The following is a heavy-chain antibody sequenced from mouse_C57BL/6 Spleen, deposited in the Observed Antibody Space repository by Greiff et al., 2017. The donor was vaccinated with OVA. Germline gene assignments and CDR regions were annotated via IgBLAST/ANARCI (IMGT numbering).Heavy chain of an antibody. V-gene: IGHV1-15*01. Sequence: QVQLQQSGAELVRPGASVTLSCKASGYTFTDYEMHWVKQTPVHGLEWIGAIDPETGGTAYNQKFKGKAILTADKSSSTAYMELRSLTSEDSAVYYCTRGDYDWAMDYWGQGTSVTVSS. J-gene: IGHJ4*01. CDR1: GYTFTDYE. CDR2: IDPETGGT. CDR3: TRGDYDWAMDY. D-gene: IGHD2-4*01.